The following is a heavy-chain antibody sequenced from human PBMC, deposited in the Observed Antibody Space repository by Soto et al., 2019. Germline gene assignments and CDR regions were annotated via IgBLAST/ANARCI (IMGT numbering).Heavy chain of an antibody. J-gene: IGHJ6*02. V-gene: IGHV1-69*13. Sequence: GASVKVSCKASGGTFSSYAISWVRQAPGQGLEWMGGIIPIFGTANYAQKFQGRVTITADESTSTAYMELSSLRSEDTAVYYCARSSPPGTGTNYYYGMDVWGQGTTVTVSS. CDR1: GGTFSSYA. CDR2: IIPIFGTA. D-gene: IGHD1-1*01. CDR3: ARSSPPGTGTNYYYGMDV.